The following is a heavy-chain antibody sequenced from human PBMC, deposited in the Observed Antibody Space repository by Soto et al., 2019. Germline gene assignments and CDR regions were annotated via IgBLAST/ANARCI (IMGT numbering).Heavy chain of an antibody. CDR1: GGTFSSYA. D-gene: IGHD2-2*02. CDR2: IIPIFGTA. Sequence: SVKVSCKASGGTFSSYAISWVRQAPGQGLEWMGGIIPIFGTANYAQKIQGRVTITADESTSTAYMELSSLRSEYTAVYYCARLPRYCISTSCYMGATYCGGDCNYGMGVWGQGTTVTVSS. CDR3: ARLPRYCISTSCYMGATYCGGDCNYGMGV. V-gene: IGHV1-69*13. J-gene: IGHJ6*02.